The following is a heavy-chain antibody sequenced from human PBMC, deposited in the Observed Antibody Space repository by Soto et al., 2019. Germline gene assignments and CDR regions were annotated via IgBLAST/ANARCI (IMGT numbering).Heavy chain of an antibody. CDR1: GFTFSTYA. J-gene: IGHJ4*02. D-gene: IGHD3-16*02. CDR2: VSSEGGTQ. Sequence: QVQLVESGGGVVQPGRSLRLSCTASGFTFSTYAMQWVRQAPGKGLEWVAVVSSEGGTQFYADSVKGRFTISRDNSKNTLSLEMNSLRADDTGLYYCAISTGGFGGLFVVPSDYWGQGTLVTVSS. V-gene: IGHV3-30-3*01. CDR3: AISTGGFGGLFVVPSDY.